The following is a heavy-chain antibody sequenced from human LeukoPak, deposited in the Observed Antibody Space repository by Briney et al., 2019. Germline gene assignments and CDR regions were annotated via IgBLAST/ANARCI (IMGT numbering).Heavy chain of an antibody. Sequence: GGSLRLSCAASGFSFRTYAMHWVRQAPGKGLEWVASIGNDGTNRNYVDSVKGRFTISRDNSKNTVFLQMDSLRPEDTAIYYCAKSWSGYYHYYMDVWGTGTTVTVSS. CDR3: AKSWSGYYHYYMDV. J-gene: IGHJ6*03. D-gene: IGHD3-3*01. V-gene: IGHV3-30*02. CDR1: GFSFRTYA. CDR2: IGNDGTNR.